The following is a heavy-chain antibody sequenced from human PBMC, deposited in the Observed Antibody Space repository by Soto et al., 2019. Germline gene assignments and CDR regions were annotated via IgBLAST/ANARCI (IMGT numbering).Heavy chain of an antibody. CDR3: ASQGVVVITWFGP. Sequence: SETLSLTCTVSGGSISSSSYYWGWIRQPPGKGLEWIGSIYYSGSTYYNPSLKSRVTISVDTSKNQFSLKLSSVTAADTAVYYCASQGVVVITWFGPWGQGTLVTVSS. J-gene: IGHJ5*02. D-gene: IGHD3-22*01. V-gene: IGHV4-39*01. CDR1: GGSISSSSYY. CDR2: IYYSGST.